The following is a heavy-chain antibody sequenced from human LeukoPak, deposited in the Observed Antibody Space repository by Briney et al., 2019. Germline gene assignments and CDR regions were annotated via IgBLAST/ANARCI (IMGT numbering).Heavy chain of an antibody. D-gene: IGHD6-19*01. V-gene: IGHV1-2*02. CDR2: INPNSGGT. CDR1: GYMFTGYY. CDR3: ALASIAVLGTGFDY. J-gene: IGHJ4*02. Sequence: ASVKVSCKTSGYMFTGYYIYWVRQAPGQGLEWLGWINPNSGGTNFAENFQGRVTMTRDTSISTAYMEVSRLTSDDTAVYYCALASIAVLGTGFDYWGQGTLVTVSS.